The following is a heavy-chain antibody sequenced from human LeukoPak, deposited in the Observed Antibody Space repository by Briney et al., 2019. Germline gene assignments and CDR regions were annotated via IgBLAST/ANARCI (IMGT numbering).Heavy chain of an antibody. D-gene: IGHD3-22*01. V-gene: IGHV3-74*01. CDR3: GRTLVFATGPFDY. Sequence: GGSLRLSCAASGFTFSSHWLHWVRQPPAKGLVWVSRINSDGSSTNYADSVKGRFTISRDNAKNTLYLQMNSLRAEDTGVYYGGRTLVFATGPFDYWGQGTLVTVSS. CDR2: INSDGSST. J-gene: IGHJ4*02. CDR1: GFTFSSHW.